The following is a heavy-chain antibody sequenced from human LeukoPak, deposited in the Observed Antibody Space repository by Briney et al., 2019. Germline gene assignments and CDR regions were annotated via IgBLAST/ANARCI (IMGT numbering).Heavy chain of an antibody. J-gene: IGHJ6*03. Sequence: GGSLRLSCAASGFTFSSYSMNWVRQAPGKGLEWVSSIISSSRYIYYADSVKGRYTLSRENAKNSLYLQMTSLRAEDTAVYYCARESYLTIWISSIPPQNFYYYYMDVWGKGTTVTVSS. CDR2: IISSSRYI. CDR1: GFTFSSYS. D-gene: IGHD3-9*01. V-gene: IGHV3-21*01. CDR3: ARESYLTIWISSIPPQNFYYYYMDV.